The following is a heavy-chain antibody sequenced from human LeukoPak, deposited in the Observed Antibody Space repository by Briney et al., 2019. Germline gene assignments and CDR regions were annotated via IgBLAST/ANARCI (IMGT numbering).Heavy chain of an antibody. CDR3: AKGSAGDFDY. J-gene: IGHJ4*02. CDR2: ISWDSGTI. CDR1: GFTFEDYA. V-gene: IGHV3-9*01. Sequence: GGSLRLSCAAAGFTFEDYAMHWVRQAPGKGLEWVSGISWDSGTIGYADSVKGRFTISRDNAKNSPYLQMNSLRAEDTALYYCAKGSAGDFDYWGQGTLVTVSS. D-gene: IGHD6-13*01.